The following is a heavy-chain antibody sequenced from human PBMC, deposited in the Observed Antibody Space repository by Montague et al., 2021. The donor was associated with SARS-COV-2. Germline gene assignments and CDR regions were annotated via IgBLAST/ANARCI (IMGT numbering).Heavy chain of an antibody. V-gene: IGHV4-39*01. CDR2: LYCSTNN. CDR1: GGSIRTCSYY. D-gene: IGHD4-17*01. J-gene: IGHJ3*02. CDR3: AMRGGALDALDI. Sequence: SETLSLTCTVSGGSIRTCSYYWGWLRPPQGKGLVWIVSLYCSTNNYSTPTRTSRITISVDTSQNSLSLKLSSVTAAATAVYYCAMRGGALDALDIWGQGTMVIVSS.